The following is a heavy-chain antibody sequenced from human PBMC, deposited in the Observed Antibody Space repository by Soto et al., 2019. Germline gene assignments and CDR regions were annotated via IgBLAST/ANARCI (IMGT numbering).Heavy chain of an antibody. Sequence: GASVKLSCKASGDTLTSHPMHWVRQAPGQRLEWMGWISAATGNTKYSQNFQGRVTITWDTSASTAYMELSSLRSEDTAVYYCARELIPHYLDYWGQGTLVTVSS. CDR2: ISAATGNT. CDR3: ARELIPHYLDY. CDR1: GDTLTSHP. V-gene: IGHV1-3*01. J-gene: IGHJ4*02.